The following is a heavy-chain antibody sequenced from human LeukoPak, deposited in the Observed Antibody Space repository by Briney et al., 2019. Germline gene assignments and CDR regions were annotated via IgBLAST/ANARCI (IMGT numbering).Heavy chain of an antibody. D-gene: IGHD4-17*01. Sequence: SETLSLTCTVSGGSISSGGYYWSWIRQHPGKGLEWIGYIYYSGSTYYNPSLKSRVTISVDTSKNQFSLKLSSVTAADTAVYYCARDAYGAHGGGRAFDIWGQGTMVTVSS. J-gene: IGHJ3*02. CDR1: GGSISSGGYY. CDR3: ARDAYGAHGGGRAFDI. V-gene: IGHV4-31*03. CDR2: IYYSGST.